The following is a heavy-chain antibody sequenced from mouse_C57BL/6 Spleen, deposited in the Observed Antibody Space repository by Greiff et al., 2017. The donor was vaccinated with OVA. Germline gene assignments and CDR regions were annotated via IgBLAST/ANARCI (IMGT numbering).Heavy chain of an antibody. Sequence: SGPELVKPGASVQISCKASGYSFTDYNMNWVKQSNGKSLEWIGVINPNYGTTSYNQKFKGKATLTVDQSSSTAYMQLNSLTSEDSAVYYCARDTTIVATEGYWYFDVWGTGTTVTVSS. D-gene: IGHD1-1*01. CDR3: ARDTTIVATEGYWYFDV. CDR2: INPNYGTT. J-gene: IGHJ1*03. V-gene: IGHV1-39*01. CDR1: GYSFTDYN.